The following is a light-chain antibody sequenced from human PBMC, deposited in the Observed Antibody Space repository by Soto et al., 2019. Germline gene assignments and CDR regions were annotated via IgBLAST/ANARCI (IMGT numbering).Light chain of an antibody. CDR2: EGT. V-gene: IGLV2-23*01. Sequence: QSALTQPASVSGSPGQSITISCTGTSSDVGSYNLVSWYQQHPGKAPKLMIYEGTKRPSGVSNRFSGSKSGNTASLTISGLQAEDDDDYYCCSYAGSSTWVFGGGTKLTVL. CDR3: CSYAGSSTWV. CDR1: SSDVGSYNL. J-gene: IGLJ2*01.